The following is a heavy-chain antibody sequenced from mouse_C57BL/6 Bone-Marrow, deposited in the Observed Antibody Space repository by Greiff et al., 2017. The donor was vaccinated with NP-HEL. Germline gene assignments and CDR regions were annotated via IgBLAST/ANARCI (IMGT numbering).Heavy chain of an antibody. Sequence: EVQLQQSGPVLVKPGASVKMSCKASGYTFTDYYMNWVKQSHGKSLEWIGVINPYNGGTSYTQKFKGKATLTVDKSSTPAYMELNSLTSEDSAGYSCERPDYYGSSWYFDVWGTGTTV. J-gene: IGHJ1*03. CDR1: GYTFTDYY. CDR2: INPYNGGT. V-gene: IGHV1-19*01. CDR3: ERPDYYGSSWYFDV. D-gene: IGHD1-1*01.